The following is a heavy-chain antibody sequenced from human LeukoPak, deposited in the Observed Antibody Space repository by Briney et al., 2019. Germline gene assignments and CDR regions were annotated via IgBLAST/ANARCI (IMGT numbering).Heavy chain of an antibody. CDR1: GFTFDDYA. Sequence: GSLRLSCAASGFTFDDYAMHWVRQAPGKGLEWVSLISGDGGSTYYADSVKGRFTISRDNSKNSLYLQMNSLRTEDTALYYCAKDSFRTYYYDSSGLGLWGQGTLVTVSS. D-gene: IGHD3-22*01. CDR2: ISGDGGST. J-gene: IGHJ5*02. V-gene: IGHV3-43*02. CDR3: AKDSFRTYYYDSSGLGL.